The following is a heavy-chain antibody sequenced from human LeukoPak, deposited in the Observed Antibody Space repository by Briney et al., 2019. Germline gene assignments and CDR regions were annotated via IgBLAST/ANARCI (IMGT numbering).Heavy chain of an antibody. CDR3: AKDVGKWESLHFFDY. D-gene: IGHD1-26*01. Sequence: GGSLILSCLTSGFTLSTNAMSWVRQAPGKGLEWISGISGSGASTYYADSVKGRFTISRDDSRNTLYLQMNSLRGDDTAVYYCAKDVGKWESLHFFDYWGQGTLVTVSS. CDR2: ISGSGAST. J-gene: IGHJ4*02. V-gene: IGHV3-23*01. CDR1: GFTLSTNA.